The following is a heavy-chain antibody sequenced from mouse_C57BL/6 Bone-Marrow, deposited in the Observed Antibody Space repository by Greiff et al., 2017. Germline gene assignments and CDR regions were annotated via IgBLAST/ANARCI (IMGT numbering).Heavy chain of an antibody. J-gene: IGHJ3*01. V-gene: IGHV1-62-2*01. CDR1: GYTFTEYT. CDR3: ARHEEELGRAWFAY. CDR2: FYPGSGSI. Sequence: LVEPGASVKLSCKASGYTFTEYTIPWVKQRFGQGLEWIGWFYPGSGSIKYNEKFKDKATLTADKSSSTVYMELSRLTSEDSAVYFCARHEEELGRAWFAYWGQGTLVTVSA. D-gene: IGHD4-1*01.